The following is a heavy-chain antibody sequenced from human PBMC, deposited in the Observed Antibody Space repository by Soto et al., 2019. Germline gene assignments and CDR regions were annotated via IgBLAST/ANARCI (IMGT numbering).Heavy chain of an antibody. V-gene: IGHV3-53*01. Sequence: EVQLVESGGGLIQPGGSLRLSCAASGFTVSSNYMSWVRQAPGKGLEWVSVIYSGGSTYYADSVKGRFTISRDNSKNTLYLQMNSLRAEDTAVYYCATRPGVVVAATRAYCYYGMDVWGQGTTVTVSS. CDR1: GFTVSSNY. CDR3: ATRPGVVVAATRAYCYYGMDV. J-gene: IGHJ6*02. CDR2: IYSGGST. D-gene: IGHD2-15*01.